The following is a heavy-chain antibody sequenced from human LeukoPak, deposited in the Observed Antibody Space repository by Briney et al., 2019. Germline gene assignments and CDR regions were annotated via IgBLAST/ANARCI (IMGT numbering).Heavy chain of an antibody. CDR2: ITGTGATT. J-gene: IGHJ3*02. D-gene: IGHD4-23*01. CDR1: GFTFSSYA. CDR3: AKRGADSGGNSALVAFDI. V-gene: IGHV3-23*01. Sequence: GGSLRLSCTASGFTFSSYAVSWVRQAPGKGLEWVSAITGTGATTYYADSVKGRFTISRDNSKNTLYLQMNSLRAEDTAVYYCAKRGADSGGNSALVAFDIWGQGTMVTVSS.